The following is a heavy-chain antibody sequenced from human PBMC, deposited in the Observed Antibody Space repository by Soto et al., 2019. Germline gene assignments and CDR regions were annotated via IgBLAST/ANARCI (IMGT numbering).Heavy chain of an antibody. CDR3: ARDGTGTTTNLGIDY. V-gene: IGHV4-34*01. J-gene: IGHJ4*02. D-gene: IGHD1-1*01. Sequence: PSETLSLTCAVYGGSFSGYYWSWIRQPPGKGLEWIGEINHSGSTNYNPSLKSRVTISVDTSKNQFSLKLSSVTAADTAVYYCARDGTGTTTNLGIDYWGQGTLVTVSS. CDR2: INHSGST. CDR1: GGSFSGYY.